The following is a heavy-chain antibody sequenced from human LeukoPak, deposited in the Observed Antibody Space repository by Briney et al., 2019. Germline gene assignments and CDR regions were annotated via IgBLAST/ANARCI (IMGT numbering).Heavy chain of an antibody. CDR3: AKDGVHGSGTYYYYFYYIDV. V-gene: IGHV3-30*18. Sequence: GGSLRLSCAVSGFTFSRNGMHWVRQAPGKGLEWVAVISKDGRDQYYADSVKGRFTISRDDSKNTLFLQMNSLRAEDTSVYYCAKDGVHGSGTYYYYFYYIDVWGKGTTVTVSS. J-gene: IGHJ6*03. CDR2: ISKDGRDQ. D-gene: IGHD3-10*01. CDR1: GFTFSRNG.